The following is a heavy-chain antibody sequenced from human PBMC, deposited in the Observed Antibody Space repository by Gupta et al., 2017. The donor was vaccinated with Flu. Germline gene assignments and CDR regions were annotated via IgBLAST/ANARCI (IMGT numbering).Heavy chain of an antibody. V-gene: IGHV3-7*01. Sequence: EVLLVESGGGLVQPGWSLRLSCAASGFPFSSYWMSWVRQAPGWGREWVANIKQDESERHYGDSVRGRFIISRDNAKNSQYLQMNNLRAEDTAVYFCARDSGNFHIDYWGQGTLVTVSS. J-gene: IGHJ4*02. CDR2: IKQDESER. CDR3: ARDSGNFHIDY. D-gene: IGHD1-26*01. CDR1: GFPFSSYW.